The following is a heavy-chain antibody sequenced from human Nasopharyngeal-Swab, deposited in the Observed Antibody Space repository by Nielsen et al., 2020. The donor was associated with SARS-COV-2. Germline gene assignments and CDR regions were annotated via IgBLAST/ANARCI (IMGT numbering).Heavy chain of an antibody. J-gene: IGHJ4*02. CDR3: AKAPGWELLDYFDY. V-gene: IGHV3-9*01. CDR1: GFTFDDYA. Sequence: SLKISCAASGFTFDDYAMHWVRQAPGKGLEWVSGISWNSGSIGYADSVKGRFTISRDNAKNSLYLQMNSLRAEDTALYYCAKAPGWELLDYFDYWGRGTLVTVSS. D-gene: IGHD1-26*01. CDR2: ISWNSGSI.